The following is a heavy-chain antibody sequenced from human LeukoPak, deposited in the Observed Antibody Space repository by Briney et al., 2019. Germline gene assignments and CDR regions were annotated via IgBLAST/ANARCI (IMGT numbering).Heavy chain of an antibody. Sequence: PGGSLRLSCTASGFTFGDYAMSWVRQAPGKGLEWVGFIRSKAYGGTTEYAASVKGRFTISRDDSKSIAYLQMNSLKTEDTAVYYCTRDPDTPYGGNSSPFDYWGQGTLVTVSS. CDR1: GFTFGDYA. CDR2: IRSKAYGGTT. V-gene: IGHV3-49*04. CDR3: TRDPDTPYGGNSSPFDY. J-gene: IGHJ4*02. D-gene: IGHD4-23*01.